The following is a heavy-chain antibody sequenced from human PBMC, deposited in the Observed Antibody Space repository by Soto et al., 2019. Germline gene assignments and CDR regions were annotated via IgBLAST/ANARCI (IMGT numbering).Heavy chain of an antibody. CDR3: ARDHGGSNRRDY. V-gene: IGHV1-69*08. CDR2: IIPILGIA. D-gene: IGHD2-15*01. Sequence: QVQLVQSGAEVKKPGSSVKVSCKASGGTFSSYTISWVRQAPGQGLEWMGRIIPILGIANYAQKFQGRVTITADKSTNTAYMELSSLRSEDTAVYYCARDHGGSNRRDYWGQGTLVTVSS. CDR1: GGTFSSYT. J-gene: IGHJ4*02.